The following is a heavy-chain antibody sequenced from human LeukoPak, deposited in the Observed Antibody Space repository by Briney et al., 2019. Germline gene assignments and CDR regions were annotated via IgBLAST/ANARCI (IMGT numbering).Heavy chain of an antibody. V-gene: IGHV3-33*01. CDR3: AREKAAAGVPAHNWFDP. D-gene: IGHD6-13*01. CDR1: GFTFSSYG. CDR2: IWYDGSNK. J-gene: IGHJ5*02. Sequence: QPGRSLRLSCAASGFTFSSYGMHWVRQAPGKGLEWVAVIWYDGSNKYYADSVKGRFTISRDNSKNTLYLQMNSLRAEDTAVYYCAREKAAAGVPAHNWFDPWGQGTLVTVSS.